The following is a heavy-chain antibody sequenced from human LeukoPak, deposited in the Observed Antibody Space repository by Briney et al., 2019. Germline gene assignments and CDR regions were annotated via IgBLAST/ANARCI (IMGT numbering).Heavy chain of an antibody. V-gene: IGHV3-30*18. Sequence: GGSLRLSCAASGFTFSSYGMHWVRQAPGKGLEWVAVISYDGSNKYYADSVKGRFTISRDNSKNTLYLQMNSLRAEDTAVYYCAKGGGGPYYYDSSGFDYRGQGTLVTVSS. CDR2: ISYDGSNK. CDR1: GFTFSSYG. J-gene: IGHJ4*02. D-gene: IGHD3-22*01. CDR3: AKGGGGPYYYDSSGFDY.